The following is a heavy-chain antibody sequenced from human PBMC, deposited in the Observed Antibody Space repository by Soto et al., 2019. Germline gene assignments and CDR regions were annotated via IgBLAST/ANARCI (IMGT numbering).Heavy chain of an antibody. D-gene: IGHD1-26*01. CDR2: INPNSGGT. CDR1: GYTFTGYY. CDR3: GKGRSGDVGVFY. Sequence: QVQLVQSGAEVKKPGASVKVSCKASGYTFTGYYMHWVRQAPGQGLEWMGWINPNSGGTNYAQKFQGRVTMTRDTSITTVYMDLSNLSPDDTAVYYCGKGRSGDVGVFYWGQGTLVTVYS. V-gene: IGHV1-2*02. J-gene: IGHJ4*02.